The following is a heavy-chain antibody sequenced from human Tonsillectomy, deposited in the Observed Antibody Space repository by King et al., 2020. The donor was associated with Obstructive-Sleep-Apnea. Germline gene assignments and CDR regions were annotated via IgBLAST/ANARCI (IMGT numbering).Heavy chain of an antibody. J-gene: IGHJ5*02. V-gene: IGHV4-4*07. CDR1: GGSISSYY. D-gene: IGHD2-15*01. Sequence: QLQESGPGLVKPSETLSLTCTVSGGSISSYYWSWIRQPAGKGLEWMGRIYTSGSTNYNPSLKSRVTMSVDTSKNQFSLKLSSVTAAATAVYYCARGYCSGGSCVSYNWFDPWGQGTLVTVSS. CDR2: IYTSGST. CDR3: ARGYCSGGSCVSYNWFDP.